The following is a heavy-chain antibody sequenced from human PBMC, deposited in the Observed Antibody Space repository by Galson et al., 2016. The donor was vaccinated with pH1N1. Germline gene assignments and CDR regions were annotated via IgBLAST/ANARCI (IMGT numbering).Heavy chain of an antibody. CDR3: ARASLIIPFGRAWFDP. Sequence: SETLSLTCSVSGGSIRNSIYYWAWIRQPPGKGLEWIGNIYYNEDTYYNPSLKSRVSIAVDTSNNQFSLRLSSVTAADTAVYSCARASLIIPFGRAWFDPWGQGSLVTVSS. V-gene: IGHV4-39*07. CDR2: IYYNEDT. D-gene: IGHD3-16*01. J-gene: IGHJ5*02. CDR1: GGSIRNSIYY.